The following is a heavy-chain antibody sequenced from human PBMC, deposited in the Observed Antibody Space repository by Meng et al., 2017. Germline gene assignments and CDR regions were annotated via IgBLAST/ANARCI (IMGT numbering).Heavy chain of an antibody. V-gene: IGHV3-21*01. CDR1: GFTFSSYW. J-gene: IGHJ4*02. D-gene: IGHD3-22*01. CDR2: ISSSSSYI. CDR3: ASIAQVGWYYYDSSGDPFDY. Sequence: GESLKISCAASGFTFSSYWMSWVRLPPGKGLEWVSSISSSSSYIYYADSVKGRFTISRDNAKNSLYLQMNSLRAEDTAVYYCASIAQVGWYYYDSSGDPFDYWGQGTRVTGSS.